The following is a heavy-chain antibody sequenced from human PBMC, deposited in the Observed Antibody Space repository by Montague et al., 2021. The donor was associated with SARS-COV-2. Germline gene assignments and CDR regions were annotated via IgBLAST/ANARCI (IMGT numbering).Heavy chain of an antibody. CDR2: IFASGHNT. CDR3: AKNPTVSGMPATIAWYFDL. CDR1: GFAFSDFA. Sequence: SLRLSCAASGFAFSDFAMTWVRQAPGKGLEWVSTIFASGHNTYYXXSLKGRFIVSRDNSKSTLFLHMNSLRAEDTAVYYCAKNPTVSGMPATIAWYFDLWGRGARVTVSS. D-gene: IGHD1-26*01. V-gene: IGHV3-23*05. J-gene: IGHJ2*01.